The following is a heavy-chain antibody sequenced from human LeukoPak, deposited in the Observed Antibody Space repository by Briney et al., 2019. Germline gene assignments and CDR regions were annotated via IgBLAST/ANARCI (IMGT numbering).Heavy chain of an antibody. V-gene: IGHV3-7*04. CDR3: AKEGYYDSSGYYGYAFDI. D-gene: IGHD3-22*01. CDR2: MNQDGSER. Sequence: GGSLRLSCEASGFTFSDSWMSWVRQAPGKGLEWVANMNQDGSERDYVDSVKGRFTISRDNARTSLYLKMNRLRAEETAVYSGAKEGYYDSSGYYGYAFDIWGQGTMVTVSS. CDR1: GFTFSDSW. J-gene: IGHJ3*02.